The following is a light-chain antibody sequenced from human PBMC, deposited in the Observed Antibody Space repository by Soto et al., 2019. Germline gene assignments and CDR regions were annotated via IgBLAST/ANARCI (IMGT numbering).Light chain of an antibody. CDR2: GAS. CDR1: QVIGSRY. Sequence: EIVMTQSPGTLSLSPGERATISCRASQVIGSRYLAWYHQKSGQAPRLLIYGASSRATGIPDMFSGSGSGTDFTLTISRLEPEDFGVYYCQQFGSSIPHTFGQGTTLAIK. CDR3: QQFGSSIPHT. V-gene: IGKV3-20*01. J-gene: IGKJ2*01.